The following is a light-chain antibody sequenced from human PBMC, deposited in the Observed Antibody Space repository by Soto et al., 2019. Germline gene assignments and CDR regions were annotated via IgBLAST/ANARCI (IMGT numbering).Light chain of an antibody. J-gene: IGKJ4*01. CDR3: RQYGSSPLT. Sequence: EIVLTQSPGTLSLSPGERATLSCRASRSVSSSYLAWYQQKPGLAPRLLIYDASSRATGIPDRFSGSGSGTDFTLTINRLEPEDFAVYYCRQYGSSPLTFGGGTKVDIX. CDR1: RSVSSSY. V-gene: IGKV3D-20*01. CDR2: DAS.